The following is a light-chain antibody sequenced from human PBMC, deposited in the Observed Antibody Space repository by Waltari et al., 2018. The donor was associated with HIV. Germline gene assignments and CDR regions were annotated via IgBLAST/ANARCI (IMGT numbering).Light chain of an antibody. CDR1: QSVSSN. V-gene: IGKV3-15*01. CDR2: GAS. J-gene: IGKJ3*01. CDR3: QQYDLWPLT. Sequence: IVLTQSPVSVSVSPGEKATLSCRASQSVSSNLAWYQQKPGQAPRLVISGASTRATGIPARFGGSGSGTEFTLTISSLQSEDFAVYYCQQYDLWPLTFGPGTKVDIK.